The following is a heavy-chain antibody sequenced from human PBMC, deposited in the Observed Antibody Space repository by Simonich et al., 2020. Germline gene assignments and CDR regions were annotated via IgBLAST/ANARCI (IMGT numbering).Heavy chain of an antibody. CDR2: ISGSGGST. CDR3: AKRSGVSITGTFDY. V-gene: IGHV3-23*01. CDR1: GFPFSSYV. Sequence: EVQLLESGGGLVQPGGSLRLSCAASGFPFSSYVMSWVRQAPGKGVEGCSAISGSGGSTNDADSVKGRFTISRDNSKNTLYLQMNSLRAEDTAVYYCAKRSGVSITGTFDYWGQGTLVTVSS. J-gene: IGHJ4*02. D-gene: IGHD1-7*01.